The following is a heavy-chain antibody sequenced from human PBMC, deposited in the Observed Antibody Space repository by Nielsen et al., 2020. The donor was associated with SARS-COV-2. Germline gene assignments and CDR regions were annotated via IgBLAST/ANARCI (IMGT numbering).Heavy chain of an antibody. Sequence: SETLSLTCTVYGGSFSGYYWSWIRQAPGKGLEWIGEIAYGGSAIYNPSLKSRTAISLDKSNNQLSLKLNSVTAADTAVYYCARGGYYDSSGYHYAFDMWGQGTMVTVSS. CDR2: IAYGGSA. V-gene: IGHV4-34*01. D-gene: IGHD3-22*01. CDR3: ARGGYYDSSGYHYAFDM. CDR1: GGSFSGYY. J-gene: IGHJ3*02.